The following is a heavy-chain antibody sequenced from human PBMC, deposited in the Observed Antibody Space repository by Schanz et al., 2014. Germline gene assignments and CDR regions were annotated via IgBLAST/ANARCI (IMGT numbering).Heavy chain of an antibody. Sequence: VQLVESGGGLVQPGGSVRLSCGASGFSFSTYGMTWVRQAPGKGLEWVSSISSSSMYIYQADSMRGRFTISRDNAKNSLYLQVNNLSAEDTAVYYCVRDKKGFVAVAGRAPFDYWGQGTLVTVSS. V-gene: IGHV3-21*01. CDR2: ISSSSMYI. CDR1: GFSFSTYG. D-gene: IGHD6-19*01. J-gene: IGHJ4*02. CDR3: VRDKKGFVAVAGRAPFDY.